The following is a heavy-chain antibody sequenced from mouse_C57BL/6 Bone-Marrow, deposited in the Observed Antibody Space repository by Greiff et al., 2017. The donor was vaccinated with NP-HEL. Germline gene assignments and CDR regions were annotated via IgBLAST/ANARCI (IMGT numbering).Heavy chain of an antibody. D-gene: IGHD2-4*01. J-gene: IGHJ3*01. V-gene: IGHV1-19*01. Sequence: VQLQQSGPVLVKPGASVKMSCKASGYTFTDYYMNWVKQSHGKSLEWIGVINPYNGATSYNQKFKGKATLTVDKSSSTAYMELNSLTSEDSAVYYCGRVGACYYDYAWFADWGQGTLVTVSA. CDR2: INPYNGAT. CDR3: GRVGACYYDYAWFAD. CDR1: GYTFTDYY.